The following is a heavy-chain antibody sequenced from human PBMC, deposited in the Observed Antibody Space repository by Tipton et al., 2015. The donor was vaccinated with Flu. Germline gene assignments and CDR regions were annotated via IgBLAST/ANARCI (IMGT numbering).Heavy chain of an antibody. CDR1: GYSISSGYY. CDR3: ARQLSVGATSGFDY. J-gene: IGHJ4*02. CDR2: IYHSGST. V-gene: IGHV4-38-2*01. D-gene: IGHD1-26*01. Sequence: LRLSCAVSGYSISSGYYWGWIRQPPGKGLEWIGSIYHSGSTYYNPSLKSRVTISVDTSKNQFPLKLSSVTAADTAVYHCARQLSVGATSGFDYWGQGTLVTVSS.